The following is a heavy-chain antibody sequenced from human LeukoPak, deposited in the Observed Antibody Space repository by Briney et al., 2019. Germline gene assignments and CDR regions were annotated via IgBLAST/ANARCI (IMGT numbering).Heavy chain of an antibody. Sequence: SVTLSLTCTVSGGSISSSTNHWGWIRQPPGKGLEWIGSLYYSGGSTYYNPSLESRVTISVDTSKSQFSLKLSSVTAADTAVYYCARQEGYFDTSGLFHYWGQGTLVTVFS. J-gene: IGHJ4*02. D-gene: IGHD3-22*01. CDR3: ARQEGYFDTSGLFHY. CDR1: GGSISSSTNH. V-gene: IGHV4-39*01. CDR2: LYYSGGST.